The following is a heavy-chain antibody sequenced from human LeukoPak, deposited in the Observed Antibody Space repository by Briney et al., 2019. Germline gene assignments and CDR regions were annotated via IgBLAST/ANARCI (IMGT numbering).Heavy chain of an antibody. J-gene: IGHJ5*02. CDR3: ARGHTEYYYGSGSQKWFDP. CDR2: IYYSGST. CDR1: GGSISSYY. D-gene: IGHD3-10*01. V-gene: IGHV4-59*01. Sequence: PSETLSLTCHVSGGSISSYYWSWIRQPPGKGLEWIGYIYYSGSTNYNPSLKSRVTISVDTSKNQFSLKLSSVTAADTAVYYCARGHTEYYYGSGSQKWFDPWGQGTLVTVSS.